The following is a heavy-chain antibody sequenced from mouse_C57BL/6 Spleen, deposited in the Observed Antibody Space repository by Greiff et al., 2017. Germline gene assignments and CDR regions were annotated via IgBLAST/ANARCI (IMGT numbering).Heavy chain of an antibody. J-gene: IGHJ2*01. V-gene: IGHV1-76*01. D-gene: IGHD2-4*01. Sequence: VQLQQSGAELVRPGASVKLSCKASGYTFTDYYINWVKQRPGQGLEWIARIYPGSGNTYYNEKFKGKATLTAEKSSSTAYMQLSSLTSEDSAVYFCAREGYDYDPFFDYWGQGTTLTVSS. CDR2: IYPGSGNT. CDR1: GYTFTDYY. CDR3: AREGYDYDPFFDY.